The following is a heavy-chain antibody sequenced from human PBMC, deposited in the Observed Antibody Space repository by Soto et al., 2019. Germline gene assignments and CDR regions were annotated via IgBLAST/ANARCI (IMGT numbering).Heavy chain of an antibody. CDR1: GFTFSNAW. Sequence: GGSLRLSCAASGFTFSNAWMSWVRQAPGKGLEWVGRIKSKTDGGTTDYAAPVKGRFTISRDDSKNTLYLQMNSLKTEDTAVYYCTTCGITIFGVVIVEYFQHWGQGTLVTVSS. V-gene: IGHV3-15*01. CDR2: IKSKTDGGTT. CDR3: TTCGITIFGVVIVEYFQH. J-gene: IGHJ1*01. D-gene: IGHD3-3*01.